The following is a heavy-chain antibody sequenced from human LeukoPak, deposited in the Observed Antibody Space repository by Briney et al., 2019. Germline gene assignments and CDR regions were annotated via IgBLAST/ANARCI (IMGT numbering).Heavy chain of an antibody. V-gene: IGHV3-23*01. J-gene: IGHJ4*02. D-gene: IGHD6-19*01. CDR2: ISGSGGST. CDR1: EFTFSNYA. CDR3: AKDRSIHNNGWGTYSAFDY. Sequence: PGGSLRLSCTVSEFTFSNYAMSWVRQAPGKRLEWVSGISGSGGSTHYADSVKGRFTISRDNSKNTLYLQMNSLRAEETAVYYCAKDRSIHNNGWGTYSAFDYWGQGTQVTVSS.